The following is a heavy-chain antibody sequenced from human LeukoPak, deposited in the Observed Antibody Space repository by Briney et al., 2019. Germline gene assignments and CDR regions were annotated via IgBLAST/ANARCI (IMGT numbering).Heavy chain of an antibody. CDR3: ARDRTTWGWSGYISDNYYYYYGMDV. J-gene: IGHJ6*02. CDR1: GFTFSSYE. V-gene: IGHV3-48*03. D-gene: IGHD3-3*01. Sequence: PGGSLRLSCAASGFTFSSYEMNWVRQAPGKGLEWVSYISSSGSTIYYADSVKGRFTISRDNAKNSLYLQMNSLRAEDTAVYYCARDRTTWGWSGYISDNYYYYYGMDVWGQGTTVTVSS. CDR2: ISSSGSTI.